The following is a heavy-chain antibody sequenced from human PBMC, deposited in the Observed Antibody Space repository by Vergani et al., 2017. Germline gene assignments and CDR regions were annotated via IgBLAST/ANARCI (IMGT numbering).Heavy chain of an antibody. Sequence: QVQLQESGPGLVRPSETLSLTCPVSGGSLSGYYWNWLRQTPGEGLEWIGYVEDSGYFNYNPSLKTRVPMSSDTSNNQFSLMLSSVTVADTGVYYCSRSIVSRNPPDYFDNWGQGTLVTVSS. CDR3: SRSIVSRNPPDYFDN. CDR2: VEDSGYF. V-gene: IGHV4-59*13. CDR1: GGSLSGYY. D-gene: IGHD1-14*01. J-gene: IGHJ4*02.